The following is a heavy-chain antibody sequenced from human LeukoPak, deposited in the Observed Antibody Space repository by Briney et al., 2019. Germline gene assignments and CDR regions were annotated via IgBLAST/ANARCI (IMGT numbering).Heavy chain of an antibody. Sequence: GGSLRLSCAASGFIFGKYWMSWVRQAPGKGLEWVSYIGTTSGAIHYADSVKGRFTISRDSAKNSLYLQMNSLRAEDTAVYYCARFRTWGDKAFDYWGQGTLVTVSS. CDR2: IGTTSGAI. CDR3: ARFRTWGDKAFDY. J-gene: IGHJ4*02. D-gene: IGHD2-21*02. V-gene: IGHV3-48*01. CDR1: GFIFGKYW.